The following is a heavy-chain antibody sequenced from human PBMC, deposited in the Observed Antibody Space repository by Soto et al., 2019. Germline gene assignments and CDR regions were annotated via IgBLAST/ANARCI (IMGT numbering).Heavy chain of an antibody. V-gene: IGHV1-18*01. J-gene: IGHJ5*02. CDR1: GYTFTSYG. D-gene: IGHD3-10*02. Sequence: ASVKVSCKASGYTFTSYGISWVRKAPGQGLEWMGWITAYNGNTNYAQKLQGRVTMTTDTSTSTAYMELRSLRSDDTAVYYWARDMLGWFDPWGQGTLVTVSS. CDR3: ARDMLGWFDP. CDR2: ITAYNGNT.